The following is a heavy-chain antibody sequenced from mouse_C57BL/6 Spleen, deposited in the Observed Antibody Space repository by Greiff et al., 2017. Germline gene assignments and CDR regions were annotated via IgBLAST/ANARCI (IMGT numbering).Heavy chain of an antibody. D-gene: IGHD1-1*01. CDR1: GYTFTSYW. V-gene: IGHV1-52*01. CDR2: IDPSDSET. CDR3: AVITTVGYFDV. J-gene: IGHJ1*03. Sequence: VKLQQPGAELVRPGSSVKLSCKASGYTFTSYWMHWVKQRPIQGLEWIGNIDPSDSETHYNQKFKDKATLTVDKSSSTAYMQLSSLTSEDSAVYYCAVITTVGYFDVWGTGTTVTVSS.